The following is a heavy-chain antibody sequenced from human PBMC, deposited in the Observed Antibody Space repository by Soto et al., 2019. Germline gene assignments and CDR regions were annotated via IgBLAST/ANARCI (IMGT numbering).Heavy chain of an antibody. CDR3: ARHQYSSGWGTNWFDP. Sequence: PGESLEISCKGSGYSFTSYWIGWVRQMPGKGLEWMGTIYPGDSDTRYSPSFQGQVTISADKSISTAYLQWSSLKASDTAMYYCARHQYSSGWGTNWFDPWGQGTLVTVSS. D-gene: IGHD6-19*01. V-gene: IGHV5-51*01. CDR2: IYPGDSDT. J-gene: IGHJ5*02. CDR1: GYSFTSYW.